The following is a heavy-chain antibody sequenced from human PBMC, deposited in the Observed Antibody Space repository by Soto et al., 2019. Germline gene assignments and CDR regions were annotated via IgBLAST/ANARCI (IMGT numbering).Heavy chain of an antibody. D-gene: IGHD2-2*01. V-gene: IGHV3-30-3*01. CDR1: GFTFSTYA. CDR2: VSFDGSSK. CDR3: GRERYRSTNCPDY. J-gene: IGHJ4*02. Sequence: QVQLVESGGGVVQPGRSLRLSCAASGFTFSTYAMHWVRQPPGKGLEWVAVVSFDGSSKYYADSVRGRFTISRDNSKNPLYLQMNSLRAEDTAVYYCGRERYRSTNCPDYWGQGTLVAVSS.